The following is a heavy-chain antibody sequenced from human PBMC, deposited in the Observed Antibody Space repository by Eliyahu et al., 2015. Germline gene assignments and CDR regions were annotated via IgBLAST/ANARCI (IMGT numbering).Heavy chain of an antibody. J-gene: IGHJ6*02. CDR3: ARAAAGIIFGGMDV. CDR2: IDWDDDK. Sequence: QVTLRESGPALVKPTQTLTLTCPFSVFSXSTSGMCVSWIRQPPXKALEWLALIDWDDDKYYSTSLKTRLTISKDTSKNQVVLTMTNMDPVDTATYYCARAAAGIIFGGMDVWGQGTTVTVSS. CDR1: VFSXSTSGMC. V-gene: IGHV2-70*01. D-gene: IGHD6-13*01.